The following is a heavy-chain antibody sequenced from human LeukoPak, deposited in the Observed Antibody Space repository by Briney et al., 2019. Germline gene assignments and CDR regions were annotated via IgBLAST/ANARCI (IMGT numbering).Heavy chain of an antibody. CDR3: ARFAVGWFGELYVDY. J-gene: IGHJ4*02. V-gene: IGHV4-34*01. CDR1: GGSFSGYY. Sequence: PSETLSLTCAVYGGSFSGYYWSWIRQPPGKGLEWIGEINHSGSTNYNPSLKSRVTISVDTSKNQFSLKLSSVTAADTAVYYCARFAVGWFGELYVDYWGQGTLVTVSS. D-gene: IGHD3-10*01. CDR2: INHSGST.